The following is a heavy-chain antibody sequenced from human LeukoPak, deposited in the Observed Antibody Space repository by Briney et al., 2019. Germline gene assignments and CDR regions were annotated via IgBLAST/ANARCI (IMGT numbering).Heavy chain of an antibody. CDR2: IKQDGSEK. Sequence: GGSLRLSCAASGFTFSDYYMSWIRQAPGKGLEWVANIKQDGSEKYFVDSVKGRFTISRDNTKNSLYLQMNSLRAEDTAVYYCARVGYCSTTSCYWRAFDYWGQGTLVTVSS. D-gene: IGHD2-2*01. J-gene: IGHJ4*02. V-gene: IGHV3-7*01. CDR1: GFTFSDYY. CDR3: ARVGYCSTTSCYWRAFDY.